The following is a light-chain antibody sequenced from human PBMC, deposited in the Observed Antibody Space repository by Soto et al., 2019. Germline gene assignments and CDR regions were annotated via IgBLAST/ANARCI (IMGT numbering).Light chain of an antibody. J-gene: IGLJ2*01. V-gene: IGLV1-47*01. CDR1: SSNIGRNY. CDR2: RSN. Sequence: QSVLTQPPSASGTPGQRVTISCSGSSSNIGRNYVYWYQQLPGTAPKLLIYRSNQRPSGVPDRFSGSKSGTSASLAISGLRSEDEDDYYCAAWDDSLSGHVVFGGGTKLTVL. CDR3: AAWDDSLSGHVV.